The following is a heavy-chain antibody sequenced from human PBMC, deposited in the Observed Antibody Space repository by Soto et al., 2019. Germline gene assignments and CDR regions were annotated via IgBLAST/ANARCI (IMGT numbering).Heavy chain of an antibody. CDR1: GYSFTSHW. V-gene: IGHV5-51*01. CDR2: FYPGDSDT. J-gene: IGHJ4*02. CDR3: ATSTGRGFNY. Sequence: GESLKISCKASGYSFTSHWIDWVRQMPGKGLEWMAIFYPGDSDTKYSPSFQGHVSISADKSIATVYLQWGSLRASDTAIYYCATSTGRGFNYWGQGTRVTVSS. D-gene: IGHD1-26*01.